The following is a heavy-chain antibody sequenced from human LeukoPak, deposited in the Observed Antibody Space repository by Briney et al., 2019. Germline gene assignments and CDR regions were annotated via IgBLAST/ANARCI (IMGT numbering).Heavy chain of an antibody. V-gene: IGHV1-69*04. J-gene: IGHJ4*02. Sequence: SVKVSCKASGGTFSSYAISWVRQAPGHRLEWMGRIIPILGIANYAQTFQGRVTITADKSTSTAYMELSSLRSEDTAVYYCARAGRSMKRIGYCSSTSCYVLDYWGQGTLVTVSS. CDR3: ARAGRSMKRIGYCSSTSCYVLDY. CDR2: IIPILGIA. D-gene: IGHD2-2*01. CDR1: GGTFSSYA.